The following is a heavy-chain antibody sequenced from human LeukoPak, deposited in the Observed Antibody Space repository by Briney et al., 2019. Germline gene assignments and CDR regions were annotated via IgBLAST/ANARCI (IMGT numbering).Heavy chain of an antibody. D-gene: IGHD6-13*01. CDR3: AKDPLAAGQYYFDY. J-gene: IGHJ4*02. CDR1: GFTFSSYS. V-gene: IGHV3-21*01. Sequence: GGSLRLSCAASGFTFSSYSMNWVRQAPGKGLEWVSSISSSSSYIYYADSVKGRFTISRDNSKNTLYLQMNSLRAEDTAVYYCAKDPLAAGQYYFDYWGQGTLVTVSS. CDR2: ISSSSSYI.